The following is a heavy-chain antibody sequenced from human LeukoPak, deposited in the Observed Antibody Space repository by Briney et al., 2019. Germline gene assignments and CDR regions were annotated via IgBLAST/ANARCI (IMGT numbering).Heavy chain of an antibody. CDR2: ISWNSCSI. D-gene: IGHD2-8*01. V-gene: IGHV3-9*01. CDR3: AKDRYARTSLFDY. J-gene: IGHJ4*02. Sequence: PGRSLRLFCAASGFTFDDYAMHWVRQATGKGLEWVSGISWNSCSIGYADSVKGRFTISRDNAKNSLYLQMNSLRAEDTALYYCAKDRYARTSLFDYWGQGTLVTVSS. CDR1: GFTFDDYA.